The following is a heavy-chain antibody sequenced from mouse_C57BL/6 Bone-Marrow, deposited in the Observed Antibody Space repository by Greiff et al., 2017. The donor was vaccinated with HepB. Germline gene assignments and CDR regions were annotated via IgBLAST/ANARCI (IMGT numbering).Heavy chain of an antibody. V-gene: IGHV1-69*01. Sequence: QVQLQQPGAELVMPGASVKLSCKASGYTFTSYWMHWVKQRPGQGLEWIGEIDPSDSYTNYNQKFKGKSTLTVDKSSSTAYMQLSSLTSEDSAVYYCALGVWFAYWCQGTLVTVSA. D-gene: IGHD4-1*01. CDR1: GYTFTSYW. CDR3: ALGVWFAY. CDR2: IDPSDSYT. J-gene: IGHJ3*01.